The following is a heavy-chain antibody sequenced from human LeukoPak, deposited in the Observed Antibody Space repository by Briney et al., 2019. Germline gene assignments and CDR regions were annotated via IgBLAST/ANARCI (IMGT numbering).Heavy chain of an antibody. CDR1: GFIVSSNY. D-gene: IGHD6-6*01. CDR3: AGRKYSSSWGYYYYGMDV. V-gene: IGHV3-66*01. CDR2: IYSGGST. Sequence: PGGSLRLSCAASGFIVSSNYMSWVRQAPGKGLEWVSVIYSGGSTYYADSVKGRFTISRDNSKNTLYLQMNSLRAEDTAVYYCAGRKYSSSWGYYYYGMDVWGQGATVTVSS. J-gene: IGHJ6*02.